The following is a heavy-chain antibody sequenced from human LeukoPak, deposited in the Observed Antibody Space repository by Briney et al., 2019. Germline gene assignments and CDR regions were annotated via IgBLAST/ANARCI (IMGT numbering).Heavy chain of an antibody. CDR2: ISSSSSYI. D-gene: IGHD1-26*01. J-gene: IGHJ4*02. Sequence: ETLSLTCTVSGGSISSSSYYWGWVRQAPGKGLEWVSSISSSSSYIYYADPVKGRFTISRDNAKNSLYLQMNSLRAEDTAVYYCARDLVGATIDYWGQGTLVTVSS. V-gene: IGHV3-21*01. CDR3: ARDLVGATIDY. CDR1: GGSISSSSYY.